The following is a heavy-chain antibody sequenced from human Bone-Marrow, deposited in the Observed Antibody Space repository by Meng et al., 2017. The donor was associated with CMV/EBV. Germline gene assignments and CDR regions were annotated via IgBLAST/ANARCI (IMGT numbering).Heavy chain of an antibody. CDR2: IYSGGST. CDR1: GFTVSSNY. Sequence: GESLKISCAASGFTVSSNYMSWVRQAPGKGLEWVSVIYSGGSTYYADSVKGRFTISRDNSKNTLYLQMNSLRAEDTAVYYCAKIMIVATFDYWGQGTLVTVSS. D-gene: IGHD5-12*01. J-gene: IGHJ4*02. V-gene: IGHV3-53*01. CDR3: AKIMIVATFDY.